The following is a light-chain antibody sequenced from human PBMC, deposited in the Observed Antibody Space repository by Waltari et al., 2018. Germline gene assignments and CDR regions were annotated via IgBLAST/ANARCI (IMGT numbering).Light chain of an antibody. CDR3: QQYYTSPLT. Sequence: DIVMTQSPESLAVSLGERATIPPSSSESLLYTSNNQNFLAWYQRKAGQPPKLLFYWASVRESGVPDRFSASGSGTDFILSISSLQAEDVAVYYCQQYYTSPLTFGGGTKVEIK. J-gene: IGKJ4*01. V-gene: IGKV4-1*01. CDR2: WAS. CDR1: ESLLYTSNNQNF.